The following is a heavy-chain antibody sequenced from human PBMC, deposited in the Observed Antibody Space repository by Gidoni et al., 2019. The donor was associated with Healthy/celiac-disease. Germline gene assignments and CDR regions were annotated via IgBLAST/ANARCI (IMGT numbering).Heavy chain of an antibody. D-gene: IGHD2-2*01. CDR2: IIPILGIA. J-gene: IGHJ4*02. Sequence: QVQLVQSGAEVTKPGSSVKVSCKASGGTFSSYTISWVRQAPGQGLAWMGRIIPILGIANYAQKFQGRVTITADKSTSTAYMELSSLRSEDTAVYYCARDKKDYCSSTSCQDYWGQGTLVTVSS. V-gene: IGHV1-69*08. CDR1: GGTFSSYT. CDR3: ARDKKDYCSSTSCQDY.